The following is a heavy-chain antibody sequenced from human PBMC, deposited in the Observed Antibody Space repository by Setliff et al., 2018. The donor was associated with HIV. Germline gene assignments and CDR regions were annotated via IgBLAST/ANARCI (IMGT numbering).Heavy chain of an antibody. CDR2: IYHSGST. CDR1: GGPIDSFSYY. J-gene: IGHJ6*03. V-gene: IGHV4-39*01. D-gene: IGHD1-26*01. CDR3: ARQWAERVMDV. Sequence: AETLSLTCAVSGGPIDSFSYYWGWIRQTPGKELEWIGNIYHSGSTNYNPSLKSRAAISVDRSKRHFSLKLRSVTAADPAVYYCARQWAERVMDVWGNGTTVTV.